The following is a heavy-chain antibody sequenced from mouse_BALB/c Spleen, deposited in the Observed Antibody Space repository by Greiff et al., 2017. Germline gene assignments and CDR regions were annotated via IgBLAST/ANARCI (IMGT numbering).Heavy chain of an antibody. V-gene: IGHV5-12-2*01. J-gene: IGHJ3*01. CDR2: ISNGGGST. CDR3: ARHDYAPFAY. CDR1: GFTFSSYT. D-gene: IGHD2-13*01. Sequence: DVMLVESGGGLVQPGGSLKLSCAASGFTFSSYTMSWVRQTPEKRLEWVAYISNGGGSTYYPDTVKGRFTISRDNAKNTLYLQMSSLKSEDTAMYYCARHDYAPFAYWGQGTLVTVSA.